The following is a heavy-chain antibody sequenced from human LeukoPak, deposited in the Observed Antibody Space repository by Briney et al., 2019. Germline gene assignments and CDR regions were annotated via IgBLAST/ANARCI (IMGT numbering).Heavy chain of an antibody. CDR3: ARPKYYYDSSGYFGGKLDAFDI. J-gene: IGHJ3*02. CDR1: GGSISSSSYY. V-gene: IGHV4-39*07. CDR2: IYYSGSA. Sequence: SETLSLTCTVSGGSISSSSYYWGWIRQPPGKGLEWIGSIYYSGSAYYNPSLKSRVTISVDTSKNQFSLKLSSVTAADTAVYYCARPKYYYDSSGYFGGKLDAFDIWGQGTMVTVSS. D-gene: IGHD3-22*01.